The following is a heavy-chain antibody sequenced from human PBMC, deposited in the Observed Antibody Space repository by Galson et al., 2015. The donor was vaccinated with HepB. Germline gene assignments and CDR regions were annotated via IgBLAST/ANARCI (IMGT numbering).Heavy chain of an antibody. J-gene: IGHJ4*02. Sequence: SETLSLTCTVSGGSISSYYWSWIRQPPGKGLEWIGYIYYSGSTNYNPSLKSRVTISVDTSKNQFSLKLSSVTAADTAVYYCARDGAEYSGYDYAFDYWGQGTLVTVSS. D-gene: IGHD5-12*01. V-gene: IGHV4-59*01. CDR3: ARDGAEYSGYDYAFDY. CDR2: IYYSGST. CDR1: GGSISSYY.